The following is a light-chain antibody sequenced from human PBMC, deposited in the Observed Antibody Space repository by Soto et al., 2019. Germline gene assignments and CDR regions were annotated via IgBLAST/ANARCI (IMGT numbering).Light chain of an antibody. CDR2: EVS. CDR3: SSYAGSNNV. CDR1: SSDVGGYNY. J-gene: IGLJ1*01. Sequence: LTQPPSASGSPGQSVTISCTGTSSDVGGYNYVSWYQQHPGKAPKLMIYEVSKRPSGVPDRFSGPKSGNTASLTVSGLQAEDEADYYCSSYAGSNNVFGTGTKVTVL. V-gene: IGLV2-8*01.